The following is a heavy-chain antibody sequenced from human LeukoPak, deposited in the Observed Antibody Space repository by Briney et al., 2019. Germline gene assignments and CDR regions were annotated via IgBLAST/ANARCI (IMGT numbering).Heavy chain of an antibody. CDR2: IYPGDSDT. V-gene: IGHV5-51*01. CDR3: ARHRRGGSGTGTAWNYYMDV. Sequence: GESLKISCKGSGYSLTSYWIGWVRQMPGKGLEWMGIIYPGDSDTRYSPSFQGQVTISADKSISTAYLQWSSLKASDTAMYYCARHRRGGSGTGTAWNYYMDVWGKGTTVTVSS. CDR1: GYSLTSYW. D-gene: IGHD3-10*01. J-gene: IGHJ6*03.